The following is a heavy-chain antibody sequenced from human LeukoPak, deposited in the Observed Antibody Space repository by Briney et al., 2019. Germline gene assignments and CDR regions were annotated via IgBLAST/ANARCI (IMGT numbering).Heavy chain of an antibody. J-gene: IGHJ4*02. CDR3: ARVASGIAVAGH. CDR2: ISYDGSNK. V-gene: IGHV3-30*04. CDR1: GFTFSSYA. D-gene: IGHD6-19*01. Sequence: GRSLRLSCAASGFTFSSYAMHWVRQAPGKGLEWVAVISYDGSNKYYADSVKGRFTISRDNSKNTLYLQMNSLRAEDTAVYYCARVASGIAVAGHWGQGTLVTVSS.